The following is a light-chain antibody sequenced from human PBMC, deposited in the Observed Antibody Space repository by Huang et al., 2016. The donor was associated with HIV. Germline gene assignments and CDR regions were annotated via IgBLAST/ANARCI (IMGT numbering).Light chain of an antibody. V-gene: IGKV3-15*01. CDR1: QSVSSN. CDR3: QQYNNWPPTWT. Sequence: EIVMTQSPATLSVSPGERATLSCRASQSVSSNVAWYQQKPGQAPRLLICGASTRATGIPVRFSGSGSGTEFTLTISSLQSEDFAVYYCQQYNNWPPTWTFGQGTKVEIK. J-gene: IGKJ1*01. CDR2: GAS.